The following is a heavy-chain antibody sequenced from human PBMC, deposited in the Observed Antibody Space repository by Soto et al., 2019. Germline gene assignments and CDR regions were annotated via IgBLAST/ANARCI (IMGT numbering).Heavy chain of an antibody. CDR2: IYYSGST. CDR3: ARHIPDGDYVIANWFDP. Sequence: PSETLSFTCTVSGGSISSSSYYWGWIRQPPGKGLEWIGSIYYSGSTYYNPSLKSRVTISVDTSKNQFSLKLSSVTAADTAVYYCARHIPDGDYVIANWFDPWGQGTLVTVSS. J-gene: IGHJ5*02. V-gene: IGHV4-39*01. CDR1: GGSISSSSYY. D-gene: IGHD4-17*01.